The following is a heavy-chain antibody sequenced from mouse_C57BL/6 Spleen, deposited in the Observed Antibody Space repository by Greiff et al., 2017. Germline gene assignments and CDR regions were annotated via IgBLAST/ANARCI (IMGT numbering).Heavy chain of an antibody. CDR2: INPSTGGT. V-gene: IGHV1-42*01. CDR3: ARRSSLWYFDV. CDR1: GYSFTGYY. D-gene: IGHD1-1*01. J-gene: IGHJ1*03. Sequence: VQLKQSGPELVKPGASVKISCKASGYSFTGYYMNWVKQSPEKSLEWIGEINPSTGGTTYNQKFKAKATLTVDKSSSTAYMQLKSLTSEDSAVYYCARRSSLWYFDVWGTGTTVTVSS.